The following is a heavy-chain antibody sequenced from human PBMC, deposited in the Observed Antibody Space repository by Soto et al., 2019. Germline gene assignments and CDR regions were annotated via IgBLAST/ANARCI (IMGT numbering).Heavy chain of an antibody. Sequence: PGGSLILSCAASGFTFSTYSMNWVRQAPGKGLEWVSTISSSGSYIYYADSVKGRFTISRDNAKNSLYLQMNSLRAEDTAVYYCARDVVVVPAEHDAFDIWGQGTMVTVSS. CDR3: ARDVVVVPAEHDAFDI. J-gene: IGHJ3*02. CDR2: ISSSGSYI. D-gene: IGHD2-2*01. V-gene: IGHV3-21*01. CDR1: GFTFSTYS.